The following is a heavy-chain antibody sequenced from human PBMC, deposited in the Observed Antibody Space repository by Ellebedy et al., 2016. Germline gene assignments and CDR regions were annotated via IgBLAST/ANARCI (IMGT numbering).Heavy chain of an antibody. CDR2: IDPSDSYT. CDR3: AILATGYSSSNDAFDI. J-gene: IGHJ3*02. V-gene: IGHV5-10-1*01. Sequence: GESLKISCKGSGYSFTSYWISWVRQMPGKGLEWMGRIDPSDSYTNYSPSFQGHVTISADKSISTAYLQWSSLKASDTAMYYCAILATGYSSSNDAFDIWGQGTMVTVSS. D-gene: IGHD6-13*01. CDR1: GYSFTSYW.